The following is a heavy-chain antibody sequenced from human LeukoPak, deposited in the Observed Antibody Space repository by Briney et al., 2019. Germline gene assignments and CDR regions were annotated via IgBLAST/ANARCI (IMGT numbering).Heavy chain of an antibody. CDR3: ARARAYYDSSGLPPSRGWFDP. D-gene: IGHD3-22*01. V-gene: IGHV1-18*01. CDR1: GYTFTSYG. CDR2: ISAYNGNT. J-gene: IGHJ5*02. Sequence: ASVKVSCKASGYTFTSYGISWVRQAPGQGLEWMGWISAYNGNTNYAQKLQGRVTMTTDTSTSTAYMELRSLRSDDTAVYYCARARAYYDSSGLPPSRGWFDPWGQGTLVTVSS.